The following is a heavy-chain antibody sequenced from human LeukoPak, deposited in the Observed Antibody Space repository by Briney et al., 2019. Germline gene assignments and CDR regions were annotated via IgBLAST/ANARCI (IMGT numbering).Heavy chain of an antibody. J-gene: IGHJ4*02. D-gene: IGHD6-19*01. Sequence: SETLSLTCTVSGGSNSSYYWSWFRQPAGKGLEWLGRIYTTGSSNYNPSLKSRVTMSVDTSKNQFSLKLSSVTAADTAVYYCARDNPVAGNRGIDYWGQGTLVTVSS. CDR3: ARDNPVAGNRGIDY. CDR2: IYTTGSS. CDR1: GGSNSSYY. V-gene: IGHV4-4*07.